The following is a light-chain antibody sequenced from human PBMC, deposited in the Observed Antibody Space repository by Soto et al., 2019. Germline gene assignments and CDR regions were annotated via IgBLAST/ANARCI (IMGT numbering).Light chain of an antibody. CDR1: RAITSN. Sequence: DIQMTQSPSSLSASVGDRVTITCRESRAITSNLNWYHKKPGKAPKLLIYAESSLQSGVTSRFSGSGSGTDFTLTISSLQPEDFATYYCQQSYSTPYTFGQGTKLEIK. J-gene: IGKJ2*01. CDR2: AES. V-gene: IGKV1-39*01. CDR3: QQSYSTPYT.